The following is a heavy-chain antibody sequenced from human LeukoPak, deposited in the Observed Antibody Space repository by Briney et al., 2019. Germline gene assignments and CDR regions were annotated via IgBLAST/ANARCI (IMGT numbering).Heavy chain of an antibody. CDR1: GYTFTSYA. Sequence: ASVKVSCKASGYTFTSYAMHWVRQAPGQRLEWMGWINAGNGNTKYSQKFQGRVTITRDTSASTAYMELSSLRSEDTAVYYCARGRYCISTSCYNWFDPWGQGTLVTVSS. CDR3: ARGRYCISTSCYNWFDP. CDR2: INAGNGNT. V-gene: IGHV1-3*01. J-gene: IGHJ5*02. D-gene: IGHD2-2*01.